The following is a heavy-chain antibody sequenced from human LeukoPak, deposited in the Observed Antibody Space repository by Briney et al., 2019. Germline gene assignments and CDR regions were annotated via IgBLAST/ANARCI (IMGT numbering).Heavy chain of an antibody. CDR2: IYYSGST. D-gene: IGHD3-22*01. V-gene: IGHV4-59*11. J-gene: IGHJ5*02. CDR1: GGSLSSHY. CDR3: ARLYDSSGYTNWLDP. Sequence: SETRSLTCTVSGGSLSSHYWSWIRQPPGKGLEWIGYIYYSGSTKYNPSLKSRVTISVDTSKNQFSLKVSSVTAADTAVYYCARLYDSSGYTNWLDPWGQGTLVTVSS.